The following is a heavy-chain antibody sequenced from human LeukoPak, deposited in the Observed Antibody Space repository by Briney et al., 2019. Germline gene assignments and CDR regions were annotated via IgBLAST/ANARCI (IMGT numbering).Heavy chain of an antibody. CDR2: INHSGST. D-gene: IGHD2-15*01. CDR1: GGSFSGYY. CDR3: ARDGSSYGN. Sequence: PSETLSLTCAVYGGSFSGYYWSWIRQPPGKGLEWIGEINHSGSTNYNPSLKSRVTISVDTSKNQFSLKLSSVTAADPAVYYCARDGSSYGNWGQGTLVTVSS. V-gene: IGHV4-34*01. J-gene: IGHJ4*02.